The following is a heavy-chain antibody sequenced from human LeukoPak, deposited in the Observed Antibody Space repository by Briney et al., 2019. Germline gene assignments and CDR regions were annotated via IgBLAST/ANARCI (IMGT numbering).Heavy chain of an antibody. D-gene: IGHD3-22*01. J-gene: IGHJ4*02. V-gene: IGHV3-30-3*01. Sequence: GGSLRLSCAASGFTFAIYAMHWVRQAPGKGLEWVAVISYDGNNKYCADSVKGRFTISRDNSKNTLYLQMNSLRAEDTAVYYCARDLVGGWDDSSGYYYGYFDYWGQGTLVTVSS. CDR1: GFTFAIYA. CDR2: ISYDGNNK. CDR3: ARDLVGGWDDSSGYYYGYFDY.